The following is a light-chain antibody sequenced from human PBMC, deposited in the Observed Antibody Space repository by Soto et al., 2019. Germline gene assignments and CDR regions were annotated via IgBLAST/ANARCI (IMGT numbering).Light chain of an antibody. J-gene: IGKJ4*01. CDR1: QSVSSSY. CDR2: GAS. Sequence: EIVLKHSPGTLSLSPGERATLSFSASQSVSSSYLAWYQQKPGQAPRLLIYGASSRATGIPDRFSGSGSGTDFTLTISRLEPEDFAVYYCQQYGSSPLTFGGGTKVAIK. CDR3: QQYGSSPLT. V-gene: IGKV3-20*01.